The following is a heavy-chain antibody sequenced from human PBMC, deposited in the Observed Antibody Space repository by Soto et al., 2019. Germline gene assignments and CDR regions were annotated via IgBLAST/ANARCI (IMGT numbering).Heavy chain of an antibody. CDR2: IYHSGST. V-gene: IGHV4-4*02. Sequence: PSETLSLTCAVSGGSISSSNWWSWVRQPPGKGLEWIGEIYHSGSTNYNPSLKSRATISVDKSKNQFFLKLSSVTAADTAVYYWATMPGIVGATHFDYWGQGTLVTVSS. CDR3: ATMPGIVGATHFDY. D-gene: IGHD1-26*01. J-gene: IGHJ4*02. CDR1: GGSISSSNW.